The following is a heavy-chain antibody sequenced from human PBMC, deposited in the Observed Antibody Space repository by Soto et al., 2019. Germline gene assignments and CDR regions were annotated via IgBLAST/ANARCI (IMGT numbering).Heavy chain of an antibody. V-gene: IGHV1-18*01. D-gene: IGHD6-19*01. CDR1: GYSFTNYG. J-gene: IGHJ6*03. Sequence: ASVKVSCKASGYSFTNYGITWVRQAPGQGFEWMGRISAYNGDTNYAQKLQGRVTMTTDASTSTAYLELRSLRSDDTAVYYCARDRGVAPPVAGNTHYYYYMDVWGKGTTVTV. CDR3: ARDRGVAPPVAGNTHYYYYMDV. CDR2: ISAYNGDT.